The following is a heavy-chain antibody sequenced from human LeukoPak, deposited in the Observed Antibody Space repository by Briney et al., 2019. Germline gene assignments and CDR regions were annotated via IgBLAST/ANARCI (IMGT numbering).Heavy chain of an antibody. V-gene: IGHV4-59*01. Sequence: SETLSLTCTVSGASISSYYWGWIRQPPGKGLEWIGNIYYSGSTNYNPSLKSRVTISVDTSRNQFSLKLSSVTAADTAVYYCARVGSYGRNFDHWGQGILVTVSS. CDR2: IYYSGST. J-gene: IGHJ4*02. D-gene: IGHD1-14*01. CDR1: GASISSYY. CDR3: ARVGSYGRNFDH.